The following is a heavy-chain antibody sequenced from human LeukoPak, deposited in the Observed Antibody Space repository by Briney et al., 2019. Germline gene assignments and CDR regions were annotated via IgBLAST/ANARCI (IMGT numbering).Heavy chain of an antibody. D-gene: IGHD6-19*01. V-gene: IGHV4-30-4*08. CDR3: VRTEVSSGSEDY. CDR1: GGSIISSAYY. CDR2: IYYSGST. Sequence: SQTLSLTCTVSGGSIISSAYYWSWIRQPPGKGLEWIGYIYYSGSTYYNPSLKSRVTISLDTSKNQFSLKLSSVTAADTAVYYCVRTEVSSGSEDYWGQGTLVTVSS. J-gene: IGHJ4*02.